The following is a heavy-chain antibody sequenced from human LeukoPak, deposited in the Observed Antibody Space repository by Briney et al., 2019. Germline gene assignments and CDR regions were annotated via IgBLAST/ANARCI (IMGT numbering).Heavy chain of an antibody. V-gene: IGHV3-23*01. CDR2: ISGSGGSI. D-gene: IGHD3-9*01. Sequence: TGGSLRLSCAASGLTFSSYAMNWVRQAPGKGLEWISAISGSGGSIYYADSVKGRFTISRDNSKNTLYLQMNSLRAEDTAVYYCAKDYAILTGYPNWFDPWGQGTLVTVSS. J-gene: IGHJ5*02. CDR1: GLTFSSYA. CDR3: AKDYAILTGYPNWFDP.